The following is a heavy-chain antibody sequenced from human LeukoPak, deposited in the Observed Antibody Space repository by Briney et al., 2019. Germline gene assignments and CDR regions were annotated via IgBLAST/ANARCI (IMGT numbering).Heavy chain of an antibody. J-gene: IGHJ4*02. CDR1: GGSFSGYY. CDR3: ATGNWNYGSSAFDY. Sequence: PSETLSLTCAVYGGSFSGYYWSWIRQPPGKGLEWIGYIYYSGSTNYNPSLKSRVTISVDTSKNQFSLKLSSVTAADTAVYYCATGNWNYGSSAFDYWGQGTLVTVSS. V-gene: IGHV4-59*01. D-gene: IGHD1-7*01. CDR2: IYYSGST.